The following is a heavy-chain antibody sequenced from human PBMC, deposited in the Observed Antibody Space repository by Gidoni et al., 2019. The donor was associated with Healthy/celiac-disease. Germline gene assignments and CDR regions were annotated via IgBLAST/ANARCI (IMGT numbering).Heavy chain of an antibody. D-gene: IGHD3-3*01. V-gene: IGHV4-39*01. CDR2: IYYSGST. J-gene: IGHJ4*02. CDR3: ARGYYDFWSGYQMRMAPPEFDY. CDR1: GGSISSSSYY. Sequence: QLQLQESGPGLVKPSETLSLTCTVSGGSISSSSYYWGWIRQPPGKGLEWIGSIYYSGSTYYNPSLKSRVTISVDTSKNQFSLKLSSVTAADTAVYYCARGYYDFWSGYQMRMAPPEFDYWGQGTLVTVSS.